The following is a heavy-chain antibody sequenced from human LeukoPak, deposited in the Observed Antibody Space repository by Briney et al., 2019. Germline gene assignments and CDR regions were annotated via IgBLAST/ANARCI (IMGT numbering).Heavy chain of an antibody. Sequence: GGSLRLSCAASGFTFSSYEMNWVRQAPGKGLDWVSYISSSGSTIYYADSVKGRFTISRDNSKNTLYLQMNSLRAEDTAVYYCARDPGSSSSRIPGYYYYYMDVWGKGTTVTVSS. CDR1: GFTFSSYE. CDR3: ARDPGSSSSRIPGYYYYYMDV. V-gene: IGHV3-48*03. D-gene: IGHD6-6*01. J-gene: IGHJ6*03. CDR2: ISSSGSTI.